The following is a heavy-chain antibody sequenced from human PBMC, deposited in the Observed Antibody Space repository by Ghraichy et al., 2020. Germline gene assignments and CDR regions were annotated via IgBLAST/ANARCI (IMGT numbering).Heavy chain of an antibody. V-gene: IGHV3-23*01. J-gene: IGHJ4*02. Sequence: GGSLRLSCAASGFTFSSYAMSWVRQAPGKGLEWVSTISGSGGSTYYADSVKGRFTISRDNSKNTLYVQMNSLRAEDTAEYYCAKAVSGSWYIFDYWGQGTLVTVSS. CDR2: ISGSGGST. D-gene: IGHD6-13*01. CDR1: GFTFSSYA. CDR3: AKAVSGSWYIFDY.